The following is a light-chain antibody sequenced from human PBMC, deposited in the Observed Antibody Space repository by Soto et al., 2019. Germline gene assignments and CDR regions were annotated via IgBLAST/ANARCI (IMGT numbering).Light chain of an antibody. V-gene: IGKV3-20*01. CDR2: AAS. CDR1: QSVSNSY. J-gene: IGKJ1*01. CDR3: QQYGSSRWT. Sequence: DIVLTQCPGTLSLSPGERATLSCRASQSVSNSYLAWYQQKLGQAPRLLIYAASSRAAGIPDRFSGGGSGTDFTLTISRLEPEDSAVYFCQQYGSSRWTFGQGTKVDIK.